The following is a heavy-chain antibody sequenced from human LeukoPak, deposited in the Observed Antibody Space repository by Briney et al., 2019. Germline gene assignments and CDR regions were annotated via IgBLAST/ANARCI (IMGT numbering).Heavy chain of an antibody. CDR1: GFTFNNYT. D-gene: IGHD5-12*01. V-gene: IGHV3-64D*09. CDR2: ISRSGGST. J-gene: IGHJ4*02. CDR3: VKGGPVATVQW. Sequence: QPGGSLRLSCSASGFTFNNYTMYWVRQAPGKGLEYVSAISRSGGSTHYADSVKGRFTISRDNSKTTLYLQMSSLRAEDTAVYYRVKGGPVATVQWWGQGILVTVSS.